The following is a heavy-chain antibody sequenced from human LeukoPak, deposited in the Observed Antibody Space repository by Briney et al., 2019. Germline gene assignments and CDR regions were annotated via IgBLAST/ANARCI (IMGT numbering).Heavy chain of an antibody. D-gene: IGHD6-6*01. V-gene: IGHV1-69*13. CDR1: GGTFSSYA. CDR2: IIPIFGTA. J-gene: IGHJ4*02. CDR3: ARLRGSSSYLYNFNH. Sequence: SVKVSCKASGGTFSSYAISWVRQAPGQGLEWMGGIIPIFGTANYAQKFQGRVTITADESTSTAYMELSPLKSEDTALYYCARLRGSSSYLYNFNHCGQGTLVAVSS.